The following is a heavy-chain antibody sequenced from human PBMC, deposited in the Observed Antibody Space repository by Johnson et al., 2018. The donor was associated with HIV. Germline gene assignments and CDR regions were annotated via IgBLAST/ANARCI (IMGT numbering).Heavy chain of an antibody. CDR1: GFTFSSYA. V-gene: IGHV3-66*02. Sequence: VQLVESGGGLVQSGGSLRLSCAASGFTFSSYAMSWVRQAPGKGLEWVSVIYSGVGTYYEDSVKGRFTISRDNSKNTLYLQMNSLRPQDTAVYYCARTRQGAFDIWGQGTMVTVSS. CDR2: IYSGVGT. J-gene: IGHJ3*02. CDR3: ARTRQGAFDI.